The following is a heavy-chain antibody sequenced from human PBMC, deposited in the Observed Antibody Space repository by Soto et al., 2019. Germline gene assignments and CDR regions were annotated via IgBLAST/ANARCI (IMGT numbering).Heavy chain of an antibody. CDR2: IWYDGSYK. CDR1: GFSFNNHG. D-gene: IGHD2-8*01. CDR3: ARQHMVSYYFDSWGQGTLVTVSSGKPRGASVKVSCKASGYPFTNYGINWFDP. V-gene: IGHV3-33*01. J-gene: IGHJ5*02. Sequence: LRLSCAASGFSFNNHGMHWVRQAPGKGLEWVAVIWYDGSYKYYADSVKGRFTISRDNSKNTLYLQMNSLRAEDTALYYCARQHMVSYYFDSWGQGTLVTVSSGKPRGASVKVSCKASGYPFTNYGINWFDPWGQGTLVTVSS.